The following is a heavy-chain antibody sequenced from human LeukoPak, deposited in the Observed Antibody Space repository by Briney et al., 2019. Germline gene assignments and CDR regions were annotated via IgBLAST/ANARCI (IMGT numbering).Heavy chain of an antibody. CDR3: ARARGYSSSWYDY. Sequence: SETLSLTCAVYGGSFSGYYWSWIRQPPGKGLEWIGEINHSGSTNYNPSLKSRVTISVDKSKNQFSLKLSSVTAADTAVYYCARARGYSSSWYDYWGQGTLVTVSS. J-gene: IGHJ4*02. CDR1: GGSFSGYY. D-gene: IGHD6-13*01. CDR2: INHSGST. V-gene: IGHV4-34*01.